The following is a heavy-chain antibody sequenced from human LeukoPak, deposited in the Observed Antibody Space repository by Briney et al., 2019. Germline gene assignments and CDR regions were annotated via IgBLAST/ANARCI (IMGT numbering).Heavy chain of an antibody. CDR2: ISAYNGNT. CDR3: ARVLTYRLRTYYFDY. D-gene: IGHD5/OR15-5a*01. CDR1: GYTFTSYG. J-gene: IGHJ4*02. Sequence: ASVKVSCKASGYTFTSYGISWVRQAPGQGLEWMGWISAYNGNTNYAQKLQGRVTMTTDTSTSTAYMELRSLRSDDTAVYYCARVLTYRLRTYYFDYWGQGTLVTVSS. V-gene: IGHV1-18*01.